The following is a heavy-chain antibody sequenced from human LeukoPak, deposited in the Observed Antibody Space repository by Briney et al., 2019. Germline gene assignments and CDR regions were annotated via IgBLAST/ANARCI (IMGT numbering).Heavy chain of an antibody. V-gene: IGHV3-21*01. D-gene: IGHD3-3*01. Sequence: GGALRLSCAASGFTFSDYSMNWVRQAPGKGLEWVSSISSSSIYIYYADSVKGRFTISRDNAKNSLYLQMNSLRAEDTAVYYCARADLLRFLEWLSPFDYWGQGTLVTVSS. CDR1: GFTFSDYS. CDR3: ARADLLRFLEWLSPFDY. CDR2: ISSSSIYI. J-gene: IGHJ4*02.